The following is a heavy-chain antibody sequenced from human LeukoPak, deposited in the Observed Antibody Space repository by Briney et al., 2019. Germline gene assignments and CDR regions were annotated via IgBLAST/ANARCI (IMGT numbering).Heavy chain of an antibody. CDR2: IYYSGST. CDR1: GGSISTYY. D-gene: IGHD1-26*01. J-gene: IGHJ2*01. V-gene: IGHV4-59*01. Sequence: SETLSLTCTVSGGSISTYYWSWIRQPPGKGLEWIGYIYYSGSTNYNPSLKSRVSISVDTSKNQFSLKLSSVTAADTAVYYCARGGGAYWYFDLWGRGTLVTVSS. CDR3: ARGGGAYWYFDL.